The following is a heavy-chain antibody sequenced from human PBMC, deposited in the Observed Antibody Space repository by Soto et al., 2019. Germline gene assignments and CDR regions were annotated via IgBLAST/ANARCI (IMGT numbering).Heavy chain of an antibody. D-gene: IGHD3-22*01. J-gene: IGHJ5*02. CDR1: GGTFSSYA. CDR2: IIPIFGTA. V-gene: IGHV1-69*01. CDR3: ARVTYYYDSSGYPGWFDP. Sequence: QVQLVQSGAEVKKPGSSVKVSCKASGGTFSSYAISWVRQAPGQGLEWMGGIIPIFGTANYAQKFQGRVTITADESTSTAYMELSSLRSEDXAVYYCARVTYYYDSSGYPGWFDPWGQGTXVXXSS.